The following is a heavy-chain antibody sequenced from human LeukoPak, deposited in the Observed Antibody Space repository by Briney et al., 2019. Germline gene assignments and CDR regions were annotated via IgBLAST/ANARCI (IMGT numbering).Heavy chain of an antibody. CDR2: INPNSGGT. D-gene: IGHD6-13*01. CDR3: ARDRRALAAGTGDFDH. CDR1: GYTFTGYY. Sequence: PSVKVSCKASGYTFTGYYMHWVRQAPGQGLEWMGWINPNSGGTNYAQKFQGRVTMTRDTSISTAYMELSRLRSDDTAVYYCARDRRALAAGTGDFDHWGQGTLVTVSS. J-gene: IGHJ4*02. V-gene: IGHV1-2*02.